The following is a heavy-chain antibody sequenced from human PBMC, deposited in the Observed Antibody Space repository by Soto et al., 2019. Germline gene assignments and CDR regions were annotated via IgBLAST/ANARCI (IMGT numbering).Heavy chain of an antibody. D-gene: IGHD6-19*01. Sequence: ASVKVSCKASGYTFTSYAMHWVRQAPGQRLEWMGWINAGNGNTKYSQKFQGRVTITRDTSASTAYMELSSLRSEDTAVYYCARSPAYSSGWYAPFDYWGQGTLVTVSS. CDR1: GYTFTSYA. V-gene: IGHV1-3*01. CDR2: INAGNGNT. J-gene: IGHJ4*02. CDR3: ARSPAYSSGWYAPFDY.